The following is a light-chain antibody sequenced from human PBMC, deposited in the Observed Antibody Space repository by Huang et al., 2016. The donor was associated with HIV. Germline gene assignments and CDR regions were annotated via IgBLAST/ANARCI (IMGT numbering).Light chain of an antibody. CDR3: QQYHSWPPVT. V-gene: IGKV3-15*01. CDR2: GTS. CDR1: QSVTHS. Sequence: IVMTQSPDTLSVSPGERATLSCRAGQSVTHSLAWYHQQPGQAPRLLIYGTSTRATGIPGRFSGSGSGTDFTLTISSLQSDDFGVYFCQQYHSWPPVTFGQGTKVEI. J-gene: IGKJ1*01.